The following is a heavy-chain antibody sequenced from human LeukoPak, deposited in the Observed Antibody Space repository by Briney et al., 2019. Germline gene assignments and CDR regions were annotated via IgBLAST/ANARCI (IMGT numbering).Heavy chain of an antibody. Sequence: PGGSLRLSCAASGFTFSSYSMNWVRQAPGKGLEWVSSISSSSSYIYYADSVKGRFTISRDNSKNSLYLQMNSLRTEDTALYYCASAYDFWSGYLDYWGQGTLVTVSS. J-gene: IGHJ4*02. CDR1: GFTFSSYS. D-gene: IGHD3-3*01. CDR2: ISSSSSYI. CDR3: ASAYDFWSGYLDY. V-gene: IGHV3-21*04.